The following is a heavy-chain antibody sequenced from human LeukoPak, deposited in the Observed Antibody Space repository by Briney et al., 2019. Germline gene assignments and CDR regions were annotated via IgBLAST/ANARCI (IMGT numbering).Heavy chain of an antibody. CDR1: GFTFTSSA. CDR2: IVVGSGNT. J-gene: IGHJ3*02. D-gene: IGHD3-10*01. V-gene: IGHV1-58*02. CDR3: ARGLSKYYSTAFDI. Sequence: SVKVSCKASGFTFTSSAMQWVRQARGQRLQWIGWIVVGSGNTNYAQKLQGRVTMTTDTSTSTAYMELRSLRSDDTAVYYCARGLSKYYSTAFDIWGQGTMVTVSS.